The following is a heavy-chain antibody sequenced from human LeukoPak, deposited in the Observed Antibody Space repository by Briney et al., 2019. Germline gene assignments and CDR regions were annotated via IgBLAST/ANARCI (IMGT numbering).Heavy chain of an antibody. CDR3: ARPMVRGPDMAFDI. J-gene: IGHJ3*02. Sequence: PGGSLRLSCAASGFTFSSYGMHWVRQAPGKGLEWVAFIRYDGSNKYYADSVKGRFTISRDNSKNTLYLQMNSLRAEDTAVYYCARPMVRGPDMAFDIWGQGTMVTVSS. CDR2: IRYDGSNK. V-gene: IGHV3-30*02. D-gene: IGHD3-10*01. CDR1: GFTFSSYG.